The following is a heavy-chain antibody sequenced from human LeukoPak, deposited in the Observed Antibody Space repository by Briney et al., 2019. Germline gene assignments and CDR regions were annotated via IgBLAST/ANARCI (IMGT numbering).Heavy chain of an antibody. CDR3: ARGAGWFDP. CDR2: ISHIGRT. V-gene: IGHV4-59*11. CDR1: GDSFSSHY. J-gene: IGHJ5*02. Sequence: SETLSLTCAVSGDSFSSHYWTWIRQSPGTGLEWIGYISHIGRTNYNPSLKSRVTISIDTSKNQFSLKLRSVTAADTAVYYCARGAGWFDPWGQGTLVTVSS.